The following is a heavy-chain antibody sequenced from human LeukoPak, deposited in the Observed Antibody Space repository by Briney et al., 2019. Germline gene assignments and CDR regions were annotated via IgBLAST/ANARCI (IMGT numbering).Heavy chain of an antibody. V-gene: IGHV3-7*05. CDR1: GFXFSSYW. J-gene: IGHJ4*02. CDR2: IKQDGSEK. CDR3: ARRRYYDSSGYYLDY. D-gene: IGHD3-22*01. Sequence: GGSLRLSCAASGFXFSSYWMSWVRQAPGKGLEWVANIKQDGSEKYYVDSVKGRFTISRDNAKNSLYLQMNSLRAEDTAVYYCARRRYYDSSGYYLDYWGQGTLVTVSS.